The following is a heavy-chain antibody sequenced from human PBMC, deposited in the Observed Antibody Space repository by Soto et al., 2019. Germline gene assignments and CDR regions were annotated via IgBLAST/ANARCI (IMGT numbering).Heavy chain of an antibody. CDR1: GFTFSTFA. V-gene: IGHV3-33*01. J-gene: IGHJ4*02. Sequence: QVQLVESGGGVVQPGRSLRLSCTASGFTFSTFALHWVRQGPGKGLEWVAIIWPDGNDKYYADSVKGRFTISSDNSKNTLYLQMNSLRAEDTAVYYCARAPGFGEFDYWGQGTLVTVSS. D-gene: IGHD3-10*01. CDR3: ARAPGFGEFDY. CDR2: IWPDGNDK.